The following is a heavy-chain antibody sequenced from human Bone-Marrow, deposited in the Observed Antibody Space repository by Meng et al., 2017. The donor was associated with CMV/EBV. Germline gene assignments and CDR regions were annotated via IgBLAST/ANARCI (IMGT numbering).Heavy chain of an antibody. CDR1: GFSISCNY. Sequence: QGQLQQSGPWLGKLSATRSLTCRVTGFSISCNYWSWVPQTTGEGLEWIASIHYPVHADYIPSLKSRVTVSVVTLASQLSMKLSSVTTAVTAMYYCAERGGGYWGQGILVTVSS. D-gene: IGHD1-1*01. V-gene: IGHV4-59*01. CDR3: AERGGGY. J-gene: IGHJ4*02. CDR2: IHYPVHA.